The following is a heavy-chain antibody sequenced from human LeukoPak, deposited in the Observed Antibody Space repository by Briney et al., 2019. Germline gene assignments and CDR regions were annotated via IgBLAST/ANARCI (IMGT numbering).Heavy chain of an antibody. D-gene: IGHD3-16*02. V-gene: IGHV3-15*01. CDR3: TTRLTVTFGGVIVFDY. J-gene: IGHJ4*02. CDR1: GFXFSNAW. Sequence: GGSLRLSCAASGFXFSNAWISWVRQAPGKGLEWVGRIKSKTDGGTTDYAAPVKGRFTISRDDSKNTLYMQMNSLKTEDTAVYYCTTRLTVTFGGVIVFDYWGQGTLVTVSS. CDR2: IKSKTDGGTT.